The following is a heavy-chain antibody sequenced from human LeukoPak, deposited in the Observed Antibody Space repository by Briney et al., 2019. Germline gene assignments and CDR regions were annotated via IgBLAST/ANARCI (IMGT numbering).Heavy chain of an antibody. V-gene: IGHV4-59*01. J-gene: IGHJ3*02. CDR3: ARELVGATNDAFDI. CDR1: GGSISSYY. Sequence: SETLSLTYTVSGGSISSYYWSWIRQPPGKGLEWIGYIYYSGSTNYNPSLKSRVTISVDTSKNQFSLKLSSVTAADTAVYYCARELVGATNDAFDIWGQGTMVTVSS. D-gene: IGHD1-26*01. CDR2: IYYSGST.